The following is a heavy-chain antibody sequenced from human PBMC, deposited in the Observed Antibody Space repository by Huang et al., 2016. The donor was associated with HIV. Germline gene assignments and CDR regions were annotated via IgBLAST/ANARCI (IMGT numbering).Heavy chain of an antibody. V-gene: IGHV3-30*14. J-gene: IGHJ4*02. Sequence: QVQLVESGGGVVQPGRSLRLSCAVSGFTFRDHTMHWVRQAPGKGLEWVAVISFDGGNKFYADFVRGRFTISRDNSKNILYLQLNSLTPADTSIYYCARDTTTVAGLDFWGQGALVTVSS. CDR3: ARDTTTVAGLDF. CDR1: GFTFRDHT. CDR2: ISFDGGNK. D-gene: IGHD6-19*01.